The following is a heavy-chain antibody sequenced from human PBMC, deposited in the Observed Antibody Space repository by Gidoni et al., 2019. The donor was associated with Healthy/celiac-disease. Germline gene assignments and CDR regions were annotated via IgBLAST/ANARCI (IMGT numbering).Heavy chain of an antibody. CDR1: GGSISSSSYY. CDR2: SYYSVST. J-gene: IGHJ6*02. Sequence: QLQLQESGPGLVKPSETLSLTCTVSGGSISSSSYYWGWIRQPPGKGLEWIGSSYYSVSTYYTPSLKSRVTISVDTSKNQFSLKLSAVTAADTAVYYCARQGKESTIFGVVIRGDYYYYGMDVWGQGTTVTVSS. D-gene: IGHD3-3*01. CDR3: ARQGKESTIFGVVIRGDYYYYGMDV. V-gene: IGHV4-39*01.